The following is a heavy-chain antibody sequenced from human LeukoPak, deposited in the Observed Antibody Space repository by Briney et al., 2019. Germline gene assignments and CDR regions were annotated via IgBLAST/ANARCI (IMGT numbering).Heavy chain of an antibody. CDR1: GGSISSYY. V-gene: IGHV4-34*01. CDR2: INHSGST. Sequence: PSETLSLTCTVSGGSISSYYWSWIRHPPGKGREWIGEINHSGSTNYNPSLKSRVTISVDTSKNQFSLKLSSVTAADTAVYYCARQGSRITMIVVVGRRYSWFDPWGQGTLVTVSS. CDR3: ARQGSRITMIVVVGRRYSWFDP. J-gene: IGHJ5*02. D-gene: IGHD3-22*01.